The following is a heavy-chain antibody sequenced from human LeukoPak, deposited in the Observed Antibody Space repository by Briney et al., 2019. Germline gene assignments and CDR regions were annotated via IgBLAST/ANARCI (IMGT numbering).Heavy chain of an antibody. CDR3: ASSLYYYGMDV. CDR2: ISSSSSTI. Sequence: GGSLRLSCAASGFTFSSYEMNWVRQAPGKGLEWVSYISSSSSTIYYADSVKGRFTISRDNAKNSLYLQMNSLRAEDTAVYYCASSLYYYGMDVWGEGTTVTVSS. CDR1: GFTFSSYE. V-gene: IGHV3-48*03. J-gene: IGHJ6*04.